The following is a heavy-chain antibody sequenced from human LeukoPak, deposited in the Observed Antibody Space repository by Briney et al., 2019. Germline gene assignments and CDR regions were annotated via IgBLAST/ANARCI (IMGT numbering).Heavy chain of an antibody. D-gene: IGHD5-24*01. CDR2: IYYGGST. V-gene: IGHV4-39*01. Sequence: SETLSLTCTVSGDSISGSSYYWGWIRQPPGKGLEWIGNIYYGGSTYYNPSLKSRVSISVDTSNNQFSLKVSSVTAADTAVYYCASADGYNIDYWGQGTLVTASS. CDR3: ASADGYNIDY. CDR1: GDSISGSSYY. J-gene: IGHJ4*02.